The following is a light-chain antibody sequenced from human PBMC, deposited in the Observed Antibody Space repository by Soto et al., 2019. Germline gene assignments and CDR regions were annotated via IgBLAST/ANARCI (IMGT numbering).Light chain of an antibody. CDR2: GAS. J-gene: IGKJ2*01. CDR1: QSVSGSF. V-gene: IGKV3-20*01. Sequence: EIVLTQSPGTLSLSPGERATLSCRASQSVSGSFLAWYQHKPGQAPRLLIYGASSRATGIPDRFSGSGSGTDFTLTISRLETEDFAVYYCQQYGSSPETFGQGTKLEIK. CDR3: QQYGSSPET.